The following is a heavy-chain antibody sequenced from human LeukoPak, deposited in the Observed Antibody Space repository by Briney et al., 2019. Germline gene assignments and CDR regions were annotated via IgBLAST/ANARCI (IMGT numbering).Heavy chain of an antibody. Sequence: GGSLRLSRAASGFTFNSYWMSWVRQAPGKGLEWVANIKQDGSEKYYVDSVKGRFTISRDNAKNSLYLQMNSLRAEDTAVYYCARDIFAYCSGGSCYDQRFDPWGQGTLVTVSS. CDR3: ARDIFAYCSGGSCYDQRFDP. CDR1: GFTFNSYW. D-gene: IGHD2-15*01. J-gene: IGHJ5*02. CDR2: IKQDGSEK. V-gene: IGHV3-7*03.